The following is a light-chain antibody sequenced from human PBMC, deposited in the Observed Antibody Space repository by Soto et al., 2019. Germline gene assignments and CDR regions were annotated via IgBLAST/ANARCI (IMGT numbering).Light chain of an antibody. Sequence: QSVLTQPPSASGTPGQGVAISCSGSNSNIGSNAVNWYQQLPGTAPKRLISGNNQRPSGVPDRFSGSKSGTSAFLAISGLQSEDEADYYCAAWDDSLKGVVFGGGPKLTVL. CDR1: NSNIGSNA. CDR2: GNN. J-gene: IGLJ2*01. V-gene: IGLV1-44*01. CDR3: AAWDDSLKGVV.